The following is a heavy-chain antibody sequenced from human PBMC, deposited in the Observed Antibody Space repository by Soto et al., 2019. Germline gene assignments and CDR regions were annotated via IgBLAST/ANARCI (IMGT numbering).Heavy chain of an antibody. CDR3: ARDGYYDFWSGYRSDDYYYYGMDV. CDR2: ISAYDGNT. J-gene: IGHJ6*02. D-gene: IGHD3-3*01. Sequence: ASVKVSCKASGYTFTSYGISWVRQAPGQGLERMGWISAYDGNTNYAQKLQGRVTMTTDTSTSTAYMELRSLRSDDTAVYYCARDGYYDFWSGYRSDDYYYYGMDVWGQGTTVTVSS. V-gene: IGHV1-18*01. CDR1: GYTFTSYG.